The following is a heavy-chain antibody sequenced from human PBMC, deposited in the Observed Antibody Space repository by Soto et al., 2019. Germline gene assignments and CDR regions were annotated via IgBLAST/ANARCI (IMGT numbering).Heavy chain of an antibody. J-gene: IGHJ4*02. Sequence: QVQLVQSGGEMRKPGASVKVACKASGFTFTNYGISWVRQAPGQGLEWMGWLNTYNGNTNYAKMLQGRVTMTTDTSTSTAYMELRSLRSDDTAVYFCARGRSPDYSESWGQGTLVIVSS. CDR2: LNTYNGNT. CDR1: GFTFTNYG. V-gene: IGHV1-18*04. CDR3: ARGRSPDYSES.